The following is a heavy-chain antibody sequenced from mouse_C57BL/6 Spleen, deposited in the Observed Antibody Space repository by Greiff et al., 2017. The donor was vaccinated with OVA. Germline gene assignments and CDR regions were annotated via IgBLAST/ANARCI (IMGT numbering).Heavy chain of an antibody. J-gene: IGHJ4*01. CDR3: ARGIAKGTSTAGAMDY. CDR1: RYAFTNYL. Sequence: QVQLQQSGAELVRPGTSVKVSCKASRYAFTNYLIEWVKQRPGQGLEWIGVINPGSGGTNYNEKFKGKATLTADKSSSTAYMQLSSLTSEDSAVYFCARGIAKGTSTAGAMDYWGQGTSVTVSS. V-gene: IGHV1-54*01. CDR2: INPGSGGT. D-gene: IGHD1-3*01.